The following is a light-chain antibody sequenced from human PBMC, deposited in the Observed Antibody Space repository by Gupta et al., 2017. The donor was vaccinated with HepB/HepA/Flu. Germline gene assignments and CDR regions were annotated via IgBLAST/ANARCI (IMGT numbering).Light chain of an antibody. CDR3: QQYTISPDT. J-gene: IGKJ2*01. CDR2: GAS. CDR1: QNIRRNY. V-gene: IGKV3-20*01. Sequence: EIVLTQSPGTLSLSPGERVTLSCRASQNIRRNYLAWYQQKPGQTPRLLIYGASNRATGIPERFSGSGSGADFTLTINRLEPEDSAVDYCQQYTISPDTFGQGTKLEIK.